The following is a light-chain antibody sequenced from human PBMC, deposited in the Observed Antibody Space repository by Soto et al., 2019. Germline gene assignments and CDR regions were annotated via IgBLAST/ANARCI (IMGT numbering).Light chain of an antibody. CDR3: CSYAGSSTFVV. CDR1: SSDVGSYNL. CDR2: EGS. Sequence: QSALTQPRSVSGSPGQSVTISCTGTSSDVGSYNLVSWYQHHPGKAPKLMIYEGSKRPSGVSNRFSGSRSGNTASLTISGLQAEDEANYYCCSYAGSSTFVVFGGGTKVTVL. V-gene: IGLV2-23*01. J-gene: IGLJ2*01.